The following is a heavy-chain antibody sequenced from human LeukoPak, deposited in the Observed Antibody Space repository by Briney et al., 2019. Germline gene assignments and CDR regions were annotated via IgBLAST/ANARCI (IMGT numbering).Heavy chain of an antibody. J-gene: IGHJ4*02. D-gene: IGHD3-10*01. CDR1: GGSISRYY. CDR2: IYYSGST. CDR3: AKVGDFGSGTSFDY. V-gene: IGHV4-59*01. Sequence: SETLSLTCTVSGGSISRYYWSWLRQPPAKELEWIGYIYYSGSTNYNPSLKSRVTISIDTSKNQFSLMLSSVTAADTAVYYCAKVGDFGSGTSFDYWGQGTLVTVSS.